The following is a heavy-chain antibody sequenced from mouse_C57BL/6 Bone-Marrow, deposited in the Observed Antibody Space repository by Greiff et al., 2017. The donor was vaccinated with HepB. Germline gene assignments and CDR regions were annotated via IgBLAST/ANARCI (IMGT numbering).Heavy chain of an antibody. CDR3: TRGAQATYFDY. D-gene: IGHD3-2*02. V-gene: IGHV1-5*01. CDR2: IYPGNSDT. Sequence: VQLQQSGTVLARPGASVKMSCKTSGYTFTSYWMHWVKQRPGQGLEWIGAIYPGNSDTSYNQKFKGKAKLTAVTSASTAYMELSSLTNADSAVYYCTRGAQATYFDYWGQGTTLTVSS. CDR1: GYTFTSYW. J-gene: IGHJ2*01.